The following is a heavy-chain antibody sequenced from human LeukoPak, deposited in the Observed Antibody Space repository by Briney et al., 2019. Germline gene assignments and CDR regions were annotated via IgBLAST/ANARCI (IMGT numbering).Heavy chain of an antibody. V-gene: IGHV3-23*01. D-gene: IGHD1-26*01. J-gene: IGHJ4*02. CDR3: ARDGIVGATNLDY. CDR1: GFTFSSYA. Sequence: GGSLRLSCAASGFTFSSYAMSWVRQAPGKGLEWVSAISGSGGSTYYADSVKGRFTISRDNAKNSLYLQMNSLRAEDTAVYYCARDGIVGATNLDYWGQGTLVTVSS. CDR2: ISGSGGST.